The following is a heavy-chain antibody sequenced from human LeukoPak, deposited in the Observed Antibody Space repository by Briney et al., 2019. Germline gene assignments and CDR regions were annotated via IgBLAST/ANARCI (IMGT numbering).Heavy chain of an antibody. CDR1: GFTFSSYW. Sequence: QPGGSLRLSCAASGFTFSSYWMHWVRQAPGKGLVWVSRINSDGSSITYADSVKGRFTISRDNAKNTLYLQMNSLRVEDTAVYYCAREGRVSGYDFDCWGQGTLVTASS. CDR2: INSDGSSI. CDR3: AREGRVSGYDFDC. V-gene: IGHV3-74*03. D-gene: IGHD5-12*01. J-gene: IGHJ4*02.